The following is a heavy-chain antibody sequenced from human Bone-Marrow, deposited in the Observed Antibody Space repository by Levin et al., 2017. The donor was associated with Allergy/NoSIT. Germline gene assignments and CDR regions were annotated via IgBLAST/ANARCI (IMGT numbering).Heavy chain of an antibody. CDR1: GFTFDDYT. CDR2: ISWDGGST. D-gene: IGHD1-26*01. V-gene: IGHV3-43*01. Sequence: GESLKISCAASGFTFDDYTMHWVRQAPGKGLEWVSLISWDGGSTYYADSVKGRFAISRDNSKNSLYLQMNSLRTEDTALYYCAKDKSQLAVGATTGIDYWGQGTLVTVSS. J-gene: IGHJ4*02. CDR3: AKDKSQLAVGATTGIDY.